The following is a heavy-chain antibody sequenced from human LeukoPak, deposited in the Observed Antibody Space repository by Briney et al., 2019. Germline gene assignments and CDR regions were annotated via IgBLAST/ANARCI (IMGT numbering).Heavy chain of an antibody. D-gene: IGHD3-10*01. CDR2: IYYSGST. CDR3: ARRFQNYYGSGSYFDY. V-gene: IGHV4-59*08. Sequence: SETLSLTCIVSGGSISSYYWSWIRQPPGNGLEWIGYIYYSGSTNYNPSLKSRVTISVDTSKNQFSLKLSSVTAADTAVYYCARRFQNYYGSGSYFDYWGQGTLVTVSS. CDR1: GGSISSYY. J-gene: IGHJ4*02.